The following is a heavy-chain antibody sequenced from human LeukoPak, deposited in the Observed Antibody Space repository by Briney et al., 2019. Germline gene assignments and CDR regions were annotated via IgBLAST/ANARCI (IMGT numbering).Heavy chain of an antibody. CDR3: ARATLTTHYGMDV. CDR1: GYTFTSHH. D-gene: IGHD2-15*01. V-gene: IGHV1-46*01. J-gene: IGHJ6*02. CDR2: VNPSGGST. Sequence: ASVKVSCKASGYTFTSHHMHWVRQAPGQGLEWMGIVNPSGGSTGYVQKFQGRVTLTRDTSTSTVYMELSSLRSDDTAVYYCARATLTTHYGMDVWGQGTTVTVSS.